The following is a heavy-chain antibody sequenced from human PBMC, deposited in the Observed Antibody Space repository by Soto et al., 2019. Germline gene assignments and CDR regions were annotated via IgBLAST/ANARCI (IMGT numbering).Heavy chain of an antibody. V-gene: IGHV1-69*13. Sequence: ASVKVSCKSSGGTFSSHAISWVRQAPGQGLEWMGGIIPIFGTANYAQKFQGRVTITADESTSTAYMELSSLRSEDTAVYYCARARGGYSGYYYYYYGMDVWGQGTTVTVSS. J-gene: IGHJ6*02. CDR2: IIPIFGTA. D-gene: IGHD5-12*01. CDR1: GGTFSSHA. CDR3: ARARGGYSGYYYYYYGMDV.